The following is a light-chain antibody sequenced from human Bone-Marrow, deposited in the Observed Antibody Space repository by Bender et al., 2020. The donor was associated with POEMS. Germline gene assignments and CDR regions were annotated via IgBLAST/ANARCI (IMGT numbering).Light chain of an antibody. CDR2: DVT. CDR1: SSDVGDYVY. V-gene: IGLV2-14*01. J-gene: IGLJ1*01. CDR3: SSYTTSSTRV. Sequence: QSALTQPASVSGSPGQSITISCTGLSSDVGDYVYVSLYQQHAGKAPKLLIYDVTNRPSGVSDRFSGSKSGNTASLTISGLQAEDEADYYCSSYTTSSTRVFGTGTKVTVL.